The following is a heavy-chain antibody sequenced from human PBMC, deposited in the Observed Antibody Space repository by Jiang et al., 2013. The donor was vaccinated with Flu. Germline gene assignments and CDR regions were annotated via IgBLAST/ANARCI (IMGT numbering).Heavy chain of an antibody. J-gene: IGHJ5*02. V-gene: IGHV5-10-1*01. Sequence: GAEVKKPGESLRISCQGFGYSFTNYWISWVRQMPGKGLEWMGRIDPIDSYSTYNPSFRGHINISTDSSISTAYLQWSSLKASDTAMYFCARHNGASAHQRSLPGHNWFDPGAREPWSPSP. CDR3: ARHNGASAHQRSLPGHNWFDP. CDR2: IDPIDSYS. CDR1: GYSFTNYW. D-gene: IGHD1-14*01.